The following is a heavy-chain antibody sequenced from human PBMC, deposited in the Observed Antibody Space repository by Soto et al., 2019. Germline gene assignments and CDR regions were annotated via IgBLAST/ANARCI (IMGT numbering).Heavy chain of an antibody. D-gene: IGHD2-15*01. CDR3: ARVQSTGWGYYYAVDV. CDR2: ISYSGST. J-gene: IGHJ6*02. CDR1: GGSISSYY. Sequence: SETLSLTCSISGGSISSYYWNWIRQPPGKGLEWIGFISYSGSTNYNPALTSRVTISVDTSKDQFSLRLNSVTAADTAVYYCARVQSTGWGYYYAVDVWGQGTTVTVS. V-gene: IGHV4-59*01.